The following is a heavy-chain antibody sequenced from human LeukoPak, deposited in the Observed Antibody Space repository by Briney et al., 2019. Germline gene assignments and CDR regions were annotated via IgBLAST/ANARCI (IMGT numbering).Heavy chain of an antibody. V-gene: IGHV1-2*02. D-gene: IGHD6-25*01. Sequence: GASVKVSCKASGYTFTGYYMQWVRQDPGQGLEWMGWINPNSGGTNYAQKFQGRVTMTRDTSISTAYMELSRLRSDDTAVYFCARDHCVSSGCYEDYYYGMDVWGRGTTVTVSS. CDR3: ARDHCVSSGCYEDYYYGMDV. J-gene: IGHJ6*02. CDR1: GYTFTGYY. CDR2: INPNSGGT.